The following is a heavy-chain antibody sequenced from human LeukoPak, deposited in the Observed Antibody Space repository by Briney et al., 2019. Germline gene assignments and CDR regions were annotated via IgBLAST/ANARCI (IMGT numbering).Heavy chain of an antibody. CDR1: VSSVSDLS. Sequence: ASVKLSRNVAVSSVSDLSFKWVRRAPGQRPGWMGGFNTEHNETIYSQKFQGRVTLTEDTSTDTAYMELSSLRSEDTAMYFCAQQKAGYSGSPSWFDPWGQGTLVTVSS. D-gene: IGHD5-12*01. CDR2: FNTEHNET. CDR3: AQQKAGYSGSPSWFDP. V-gene: IGHV1-24*01. J-gene: IGHJ5*02.